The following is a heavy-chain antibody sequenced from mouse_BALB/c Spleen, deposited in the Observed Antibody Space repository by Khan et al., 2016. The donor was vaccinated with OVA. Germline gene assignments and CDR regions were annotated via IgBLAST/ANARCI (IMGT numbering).Heavy chain of an antibody. V-gene: IGHV5-6-4*01. CDR2: ITSGGSYT. CDR1: GFTFSSYS. J-gene: IGHJ2*01. CDR3: SRDRNYYGSSFYFDY. Sequence: EVELVESGGGLVKPGGSLKLSCAASGFTFSSYSMSWVRQTPEKRLEWVATITSGGSYTYYPDSVKGRFTNSRDNARNTLYLQMSSLKSEDTAMYYCSRDRNYYGSSFYFDYWGQGTTLTVSS. D-gene: IGHD1-1*01.